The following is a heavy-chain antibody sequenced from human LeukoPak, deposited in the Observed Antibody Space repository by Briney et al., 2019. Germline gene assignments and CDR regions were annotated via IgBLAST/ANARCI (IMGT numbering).Heavy chain of an antibody. D-gene: IGHD2-15*01. CDR2: ISYDGSNK. CDR3: AKLVVAATNNAFDI. J-gene: IGHJ3*02. CDR1: GFTFGSYW. Sequence: PGGSLRLSCTGSGFTFGSYWMTWVRQAPGKGLEWVAVISYDGSNKYYADSVKGRFTISRDNSKNTLYLQMNSLRAEDTAVYYCAKLVVAATNNAFDIWGQGTMVTVSS. V-gene: IGHV3-30*18.